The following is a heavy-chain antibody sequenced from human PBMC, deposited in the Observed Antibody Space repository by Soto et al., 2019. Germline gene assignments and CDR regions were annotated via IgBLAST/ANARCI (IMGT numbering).Heavy chain of an antibody. D-gene: IGHD5-18*01. J-gene: IGHJ4*02. V-gene: IGHV1-18*01. Sequence: ASVKVSCKASGYTFTNFGISWVRQAPGQGLEWMGWISAYNGNTNYAQNFQGRVTMTTDTSTSTAYMELRSLKSEDTALFYCTREPLDGYRFDYWGQGTLVTVSS. CDR1: GYTFTNFG. CDR3: TREPLDGYRFDY. CDR2: ISAYNGNT.